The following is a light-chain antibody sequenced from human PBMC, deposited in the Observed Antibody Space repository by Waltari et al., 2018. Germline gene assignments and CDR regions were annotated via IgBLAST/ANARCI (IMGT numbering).Light chain of an antibody. CDR3: LQYDKVPFT. J-gene: IGKJ2*01. CDR2: DAS. CDR1: QDVTDS. V-gene: IGKV1-33*01. Sequence: DIEMTQSPSALSASIGDRVTITCQASQDVTDSVNWYQQQPGKAPKLLIYDASNLQKGVPSSFSGSGYGTDFSFTISSLQPEHVATYYCLQYDKVPFTFGQGTKLEIK.